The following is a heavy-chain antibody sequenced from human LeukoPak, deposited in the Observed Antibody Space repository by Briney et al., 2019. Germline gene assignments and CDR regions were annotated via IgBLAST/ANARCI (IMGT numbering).Heavy chain of an antibody. CDR3: ARDLAGSIDY. CDR2: ISNDGRTT. V-gene: IGHV3-74*01. Sequence: GGSLRLSCAASGFTFSRFLMHWVRQAPGKGLVWVSFISNDGRTTRYADSGKGRFTISRDNAKNTLYLEINSLGAEDTAVYYCARDLAGSIDYWGQGTLVTVSS. D-gene: IGHD6-19*01. CDR1: GFTFSRFL. J-gene: IGHJ4*02.